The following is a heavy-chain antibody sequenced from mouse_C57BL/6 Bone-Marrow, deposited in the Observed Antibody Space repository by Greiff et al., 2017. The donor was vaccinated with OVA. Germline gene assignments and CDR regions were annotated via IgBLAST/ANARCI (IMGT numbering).Heavy chain of an antibody. CDR2: IYPGSGST. D-gene: IGHD1-1*01. Sequence: QVQLQQPGAELVKPGASVKMSCKASGYTFTSYWITWVKQRPGQGLEWIGDIYPGSGSTNYNEKFKSKATLTVDTSSSTAYMRLSSLTSEDSAVYYCARFTTVVATGYFDVWGTGTTVTVSS. V-gene: IGHV1-55*01. J-gene: IGHJ1*03. CDR1: GYTFTSYW. CDR3: ARFTTVVATGYFDV.